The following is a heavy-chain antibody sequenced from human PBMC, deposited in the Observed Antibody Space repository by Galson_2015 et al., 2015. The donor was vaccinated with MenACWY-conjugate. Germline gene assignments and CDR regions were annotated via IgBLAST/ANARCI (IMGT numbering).Heavy chain of an antibody. J-gene: IGHJ4*02. CDR3: AKDHAALAAHHLGYDFDF. CDR2: VSASGDST. D-gene: IGHD5-18*01. CDR1: GFTFSTYA. Sequence: SLRLSCAASGFTFSTYAMSWVRQAPGKGLEWVSTVSASGDSTYHTDSVKGRFTVSRDNSRDMLYLQMNSLRADDTAVYYCAKDHAALAAHHLGYDFDFWGQGALVTVSS. V-gene: IGHV3-23*01.